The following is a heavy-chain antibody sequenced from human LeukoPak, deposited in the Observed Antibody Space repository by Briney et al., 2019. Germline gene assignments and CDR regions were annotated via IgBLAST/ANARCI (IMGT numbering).Heavy chain of an antibody. D-gene: IGHD3-22*01. CDR2: IIPIFGTA. CDR1: GGTFSSYA. V-gene: IGHV1-69*05. CDR3: ARVGDSSGYYFDY. J-gene: IGHJ4*02. Sequence: SVKVSCKASGGTFSSYAISWVRQAPGQGLEWMGGIIPIFGTANYAQKFQGRVTITTDESTSTAYMELSSLRSEDTAVYYRARVGDSSGYYFDYWGQGTLVIVSS.